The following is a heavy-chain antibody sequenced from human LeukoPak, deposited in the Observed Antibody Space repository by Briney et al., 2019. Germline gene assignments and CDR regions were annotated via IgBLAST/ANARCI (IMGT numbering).Heavy chain of an antibody. J-gene: IGHJ4*02. CDR3: ARGSSAYYDYDY. V-gene: IGHV4-31*03. D-gene: IGHD3-3*01. Sequence: SETLSLTCTVSGGSISSGGYYWSWVRQHPGKGLEWIGYIYYSGSTYYNPSLKSRVTISVDTSKNQFSLELSSVTAADTAVYYCARGSSAYYDYDYWGQGTLVTVSS. CDR1: GGSISSGGYY. CDR2: IYYSGST.